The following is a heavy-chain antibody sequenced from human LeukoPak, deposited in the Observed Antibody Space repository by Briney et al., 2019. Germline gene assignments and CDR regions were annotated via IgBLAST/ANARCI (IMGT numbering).Heavy chain of an antibody. D-gene: IGHD5-12*01. V-gene: IGHV3-11*01. CDR1: GFAFSDYW. CDR3: AKEGYSGYYAFDI. J-gene: IGHJ3*02. CDR2: ISSSGSTI. Sequence: GGSLRLSCAASGFAFSDYWMHWVRQAPGKGLEWVSHISSSGSTIYYADSVKGRFTISRDNAKNSLYLQMNSLRADDTAMYYCAKEGYSGYYAFDIWGQGTMVTVSS.